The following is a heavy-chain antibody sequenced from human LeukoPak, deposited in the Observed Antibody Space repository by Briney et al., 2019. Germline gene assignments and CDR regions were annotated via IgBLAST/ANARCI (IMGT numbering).Heavy chain of an antibody. CDR1: GGTFSIYA. Sequence: GASVKVSCKASGGTFSIYAISWVRQAPGQGLEWMGGIILIFGTANYAQKFQGRVTITTDESTSTAYMELSSLRSEDTAVYYCARTIELGGGPDYWGQGTLVTVSS. J-gene: IGHJ4*02. CDR3: ARTIELGGGPDY. D-gene: IGHD5-24*01. CDR2: IILIFGTA. V-gene: IGHV1-69*05.